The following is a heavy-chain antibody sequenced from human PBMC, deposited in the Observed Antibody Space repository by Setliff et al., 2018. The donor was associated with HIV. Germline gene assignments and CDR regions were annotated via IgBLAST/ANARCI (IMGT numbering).Heavy chain of an antibody. J-gene: IGHJ6*04. V-gene: IGHV4-34*01. D-gene: IGHD3-16*01. CDR2: LKHGGIT. CDR3: ARGAPAPGTRRGPLVLLHGRLGQRDV. CDR1: GGSFSGYS. Sequence: SETLSLTCAVFGGSFSGYSWSWRQPPGMGLAWSGELKHGGITNSNPSLKNRVSISLDTSKSRFSLNLNSVTAADAAVYSCARGAPAPGTRRGPLVLLHGRLGQRDVWGKGTTVTVSS.